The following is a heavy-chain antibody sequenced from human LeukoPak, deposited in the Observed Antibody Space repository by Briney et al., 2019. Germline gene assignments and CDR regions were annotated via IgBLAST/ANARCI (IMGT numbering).Heavy chain of an antibody. CDR2: IYYSGST. Sequence: SETLSLTCTVSGGSISSYYWSWIRQPPGKGLEWIGYIYYSGSTSYNPSLKSRVTISVDTSKNQFSLKLSSVTAADTAVYYCARGPYSSSWAILGYYFDYWGQGTLVTVSS. CDR1: GGSISSYY. J-gene: IGHJ4*02. V-gene: IGHV4-59*01. CDR3: ARGPYSSSWAILGYYFDY. D-gene: IGHD6-13*01.